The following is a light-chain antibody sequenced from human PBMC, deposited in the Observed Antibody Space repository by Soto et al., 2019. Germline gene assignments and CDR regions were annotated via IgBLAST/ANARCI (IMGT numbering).Light chain of an antibody. CDR2: EVT. V-gene: IGLV2-14*01. CDR3: SSYTGSNTLI. Sequence: QSALTQPASVSGSPGQSITISCTGTSSDVGGYNYVSWYQQHPGKAPKLMIYEVTNRPSGVSNRFPGSRSGNTASLTISGLQAEDEADYYCSSYTGSNTLIFGGGTKLTVL. J-gene: IGLJ2*01. CDR1: SSDVGGYNY.